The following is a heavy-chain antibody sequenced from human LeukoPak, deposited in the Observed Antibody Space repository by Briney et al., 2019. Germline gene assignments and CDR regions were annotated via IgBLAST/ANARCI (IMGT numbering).Heavy chain of an antibody. CDR3: AREVVAAAGTVDY. CDR1: GGSISSSSYY. D-gene: IGHD6-13*01. CDR2: IYYSGST. V-gene: IGHV4-61*01. Sequence: KTSETLSLTCTVSGGSISSSSYYWGWIRQPPGKGLEWIGYIYYSGSTNYNPSLKSRVTISVDTSKNQFSLKLTSVTAADTAVYYCAREVVAAAGTVDYWGQGTLVTVSS. J-gene: IGHJ4*02.